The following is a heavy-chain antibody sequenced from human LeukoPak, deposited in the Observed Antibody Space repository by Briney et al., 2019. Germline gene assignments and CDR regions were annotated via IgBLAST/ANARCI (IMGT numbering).Heavy chain of an antibody. CDR1: GFTFSGFW. Sequence: GGSLRLSCAASGFTFSGFWMHWVRQAPGKGLVWVSRINSDGSSTSYADSVKGRFTISRDNAKNTLYLQMNSLRAEDTAVYYCARGGTFDWFDPWGQGTLVTVSS. CDR3: ARGGTFDWFDP. CDR2: INSDGSST. V-gene: IGHV3-74*01. J-gene: IGHJ5*02. D-gene: IGHD1-1*01.